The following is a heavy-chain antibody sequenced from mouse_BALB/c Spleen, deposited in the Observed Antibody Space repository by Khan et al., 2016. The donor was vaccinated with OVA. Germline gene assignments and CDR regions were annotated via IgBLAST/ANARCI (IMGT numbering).Heavy chain of an antibody. CDR1: GYTFTSYW. Sequence: QDQLQQPGAELVRPGASVKLSCKASGYTFTSYWMNWVRQRPRQGLEWIGKINPSDSESHYNQMFKDKATLTVDKSSGTAYMQLSSLTSEDSAVYYCARREKYGYDPSWFAYWGQGTLVTVSA. CDR2: INPSDSES. J-gene: IGHJ3*01. D-gene: IGHD2-2*01. V-gene: IGHV1-52*01. CDR3: ARREKYGYDPSWFAY.